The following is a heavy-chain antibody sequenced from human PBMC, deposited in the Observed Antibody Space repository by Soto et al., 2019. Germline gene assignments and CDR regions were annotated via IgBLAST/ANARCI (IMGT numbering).Heavy chain of an antibody. V-gene: IGHV3-9*01. J-gene: IGHJ4*02. CDR2: ISWNSGSI. Sequence: EVQLVESGGGLVQPGRSLRLSCAASGFTFDDYAMHWVRQAPGKGLEWVSGISWNSGSIGYADSVKGRFTISRDNAKNSLYLQMNSLRAEDTALYYCAKDLYGDYEYYFDYWGQGTLVTVSS. D-gene: IGHD4-17*01. CDR3: AKDLYGDYEYYFDY. CDR1: GFTFDDYA.